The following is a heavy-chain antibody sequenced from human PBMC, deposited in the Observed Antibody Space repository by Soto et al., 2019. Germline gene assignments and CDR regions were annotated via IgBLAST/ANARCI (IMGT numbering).Heavy chain of an antibody. CDR1: VGSFSGYY. D-gene: IGHD3-3*01. CDR3: ARRRLRFLEWLFYGMDV. Sequence: PSETLSLTCSVYVGSFSGYYWSWVRQPPGKGLEWIGEINHSGSTNYNPSLKSRVTISVDTSKNQFSLKLSSVTAADTAVYYCARRRLRFLEWLFYGMDVWGQGTTVTVSS. CDR2: INHSGST. V-gene: IGHV4-34*01. J-gene: IGHJ6*02.